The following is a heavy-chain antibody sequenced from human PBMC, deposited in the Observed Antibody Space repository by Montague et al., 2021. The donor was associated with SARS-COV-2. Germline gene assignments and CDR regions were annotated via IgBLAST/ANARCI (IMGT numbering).Heavy chain of an antibody. CDR1: GGSISSYY. D-gene: IGHD3-9*01. V-gene: IGHV4-4*07. J-gene: IGHJ6*02. CDR2: IYTSGST. Sequence: TLSLTCTVSGGSISSYYWSWIRQPAGKGLEWIGRIYTSGSTNYNPSLKSRVTMSVDTSKNQFSLKLSSVTAADTAVYYCARYERYFDWSHYYYYGMDVWGQGTTVTVSS. CDR3: ARYERYFDWSHYYYYGMDV.